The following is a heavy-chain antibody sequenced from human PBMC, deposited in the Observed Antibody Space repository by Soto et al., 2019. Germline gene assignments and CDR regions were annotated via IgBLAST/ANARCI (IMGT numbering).Heavy chain of an antibody. Sequence: QVQLQQWGAGLLKPSEILSLTCAVYGGSLSGYQWSWIRQSPGKGLEWIGEINDSGSTTYNSSLKSRATMSLDTSKKQVSLKLSSVTAADTAVDYCARGLLLWYGELSRRGDHYYYLDVWGKGTTVTVSS. CDR2: INDSGST. CDR3: ARGLLLWYGELSRRGDHYYYLDV. J-gene: IGHJ6*03. D-gene: IGHD3-10*01. V-gene: IGHV4-34*01. CDR1: GGSLSGYQ.